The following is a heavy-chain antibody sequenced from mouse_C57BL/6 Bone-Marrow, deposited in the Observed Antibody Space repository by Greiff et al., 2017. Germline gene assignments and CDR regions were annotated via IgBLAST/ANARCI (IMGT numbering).Heavy chain of an antibody. J-gene: IGHJ3*01. D-gene: IGHD1-1*01. CDR3: ARSAYYYGSRGWFAY. Sequence: QVQLQQPGAELVRPGTSVKLSCKASGYTFTSYWMHWVKQRPGQGLEWIGVIDPSDSYTNYNQKFKGKATLTVDTSSSTAYMQLSSLTSEDSAVSYCARSAYYYGSRGWFAYWGQGTLVTVSA. V-gene: IGHV1-59*01. CDR1: GYTFTSYW. CDR2: IDPSDSYT.